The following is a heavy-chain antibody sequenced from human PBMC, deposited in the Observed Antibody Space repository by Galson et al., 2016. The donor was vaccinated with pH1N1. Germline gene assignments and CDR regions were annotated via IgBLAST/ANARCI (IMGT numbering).Heavy chain of an antibody. CDR2: ISAYDGNT. CDR3: ARDRGAFDI. J-gene: IGHJ3*02. D-gene: IGHD3-10*01. V-gene: IGHV1-18*01. Sequence: SVKVSCKASGYTFSNYGLTWVRQAPGQGLEWMGWISAYDGNTIYAQRVQGRVTMTTDTSTSTADMELGSLRPDDTAIYYCARDRGAFDIWGQGTMVTVSS. CDR1: GYTFSNYG.